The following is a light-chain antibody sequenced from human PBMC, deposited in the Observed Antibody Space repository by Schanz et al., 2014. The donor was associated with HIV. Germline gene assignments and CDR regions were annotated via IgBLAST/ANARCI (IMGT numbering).Light chain of an antibody. CDR3: LTWDDSLKAWV. CDR2: ANN. Sequence: QSVLTQPPSASGTPGQRVTISCSGSNSNIGSDAVNWYQQLPGAAPKLLIYANNVRPSGVPDRFSGSKSGTSASLAISGLQSEDEADYFCLTWDDSLKAWVFGGGTKVTVL. J-gene: IGLJ3*02. V-gene: IGLV1-44*01. CDR1: NSNIGSDA.